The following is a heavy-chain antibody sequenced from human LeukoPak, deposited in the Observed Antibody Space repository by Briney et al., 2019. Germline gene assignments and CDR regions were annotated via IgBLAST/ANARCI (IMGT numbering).Heavy chain of an antibody. CDR2: IYYSGST. CDR3: ARDVIAVAGLWYFDL. Sequence: SETLSLTCTVAGGSISSYYWSWIRQPPGKGLEWIGYIYYSGSTNYNPSLKSRVTISVDTSKNQFSLKLSSVTAADTAVYYCARDVIAVAGLWYFDLWGRGTLVTVSS. D-gene: IGHD6-19*01. J-gene: IGHJ2*01. CDR1: GGSISSYY. V-gene: IGHV4-59*01.